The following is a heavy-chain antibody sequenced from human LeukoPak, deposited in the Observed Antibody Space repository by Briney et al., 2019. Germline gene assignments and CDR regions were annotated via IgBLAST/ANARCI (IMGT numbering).Heavy chain of an antibody. V-gene: IGHV4-59*01. J-gene: IGHJ4*02. CDR2: IYYSGST. CDR3: ARDRGVRGVPFFDY. D-gene: IGHD3-10*01. Sequence: SETLSLTCTVSGGSISSYYWSWIRQPPGKGLEWIGYIYYSGSTNYNPSLKSRVTISVDTSKNQFSLKLSSVTAADTAVYYCARDRGVRGVPFFDYWGQGTLVTVSS. CDR1: GGSISSYY.